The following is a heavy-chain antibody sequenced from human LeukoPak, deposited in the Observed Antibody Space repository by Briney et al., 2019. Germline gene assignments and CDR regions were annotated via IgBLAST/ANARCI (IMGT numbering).Heavy chain of an antibody. Sequence: GGSLRLSCAASGFTFSSYSMNWVRQAPGKGLEWVSSISGSSGYIYYADSVKGRFTISRDNAKNSLYLQMNTLRAEDTAIYYCATFSGAHHKTFDSWGQGTLVTVSS. J-gene: IGHJ4*02. D-gene: IGHD1-14*01. CDR1: GFTFSSYS. V-gene: IGHV3-21*01. CDR2: ISGSSGYI. CDR3: ATFSGAHHKTFDS.